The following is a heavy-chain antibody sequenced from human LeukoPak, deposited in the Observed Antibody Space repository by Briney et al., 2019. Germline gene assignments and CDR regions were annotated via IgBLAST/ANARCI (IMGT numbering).Heavy chain of an antibody. CDR1: GGSISSYY. Sequence: SETLSLTCTVSGGSISSYYWSWIRQPPGKGLEWIGYIYYSGSTNYNPSLKSRVTISVDTSKNQFSLKLSSVTAADTAVYYCARNGQQLNSDTYYYYYMDVWGKGTTVTVSS. CDR3: ARNGQQLNSDTYYYYYMDV. J-gene: IGHJ6*03. V-gene: IGHV4-59*08. D-gene: IGHD6-13*01. CDR2: IYYSGST.